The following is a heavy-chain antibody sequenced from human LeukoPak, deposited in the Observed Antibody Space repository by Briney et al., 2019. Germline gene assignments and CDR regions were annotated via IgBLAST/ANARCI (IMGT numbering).Heavy chain of an antibody. Sequence: PGGSLRLSCAASGFTVSSNYMSWVRQAPGKGLEWVSVIYSGGSTYYADSVKGRFTISRDNSKNTLYLQMNSLRAEDTAVYYCARLDSSSWYYIFDYWGQGTLVTVSS. CDR3: ARLDSSSWYYIFDY. J-gene: IGHJ4*02. CDR2: IYSGGST. D-gene: IGHD6-13*01. V-gene: IGHV3-66*01. CDR1: GFTVSSNY.